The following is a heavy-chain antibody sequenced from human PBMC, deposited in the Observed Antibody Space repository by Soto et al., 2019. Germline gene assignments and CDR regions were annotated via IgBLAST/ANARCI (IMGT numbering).Heavy chain of an antibody. V-gene: IGHV3-53*01. D-gene: IGHD3-3*01. CDR1: GFIVSTNY. J-gene: IGHJ4*02. Sequence: VHLVESGGGLIPPGGSLRLSCAASGFIVSTNYMSWVRQAPGKGLEWVSIIYTGGSAYYRDSVKGRFTISRDTSKNALYLQMNSLRDEDTAVYYCARDKSPTEMAFGHWGQGTLVTVSS. CDR2: IYTGGSA. CDR3: ARDKSPTEMAFGH.